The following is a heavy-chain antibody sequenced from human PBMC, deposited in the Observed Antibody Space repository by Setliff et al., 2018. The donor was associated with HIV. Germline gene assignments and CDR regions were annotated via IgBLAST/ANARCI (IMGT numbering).Heavy chain of an antibody. CDR3: ARGRHAGSGAYSGGFYYFDF. CDR1: GASISSSSHH. CDR2: IYYTGST. V-gene: IGHV4-39*07. Sequence: SETLSLTCTVSGASISSSSHHWAWIRQPPGKGLEYIGNIYYTGSTHHNPSLESRVAVSVNMPNNQFFLELTSVTAADTGLYYCARGRHAGSGAYSGGFYYFDFWGQGALVTVSS. D-gene: IGHD3-16*01. J-gene: IGHJ4*02.